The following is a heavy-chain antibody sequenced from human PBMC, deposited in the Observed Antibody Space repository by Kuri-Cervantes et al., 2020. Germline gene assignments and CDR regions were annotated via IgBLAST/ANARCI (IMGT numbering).Heavy chain of an antibody. CDR3: SQCRGGLESCYSAGFGH. J-gene: IGHJ4*02. CDR1: GFTFSPYP. V-gene: IGHV3-48*04. Sequence: GESLKISCAASGFTFSPYPMNWVRQAPGKGLEWISYISSDSRTVYYEDSVKGRFTISRDNAKKLVTLQMNGLRGEDTAVYYCSQCRGGLESCYSAGFGHWGAGVMVTVSS. D-gene: IGHD3-22*01. CDR2: ISSDSRTV.